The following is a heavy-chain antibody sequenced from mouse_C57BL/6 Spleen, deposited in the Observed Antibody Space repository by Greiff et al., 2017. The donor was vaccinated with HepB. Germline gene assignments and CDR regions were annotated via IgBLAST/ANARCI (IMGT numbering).Heavy chain of an antibody. CDR2: IDPSDSYT. D-gene: IGHD2-3*01. Sequence: VKLQQPGAELVKPGASVKLSCKASGYTFTSYWMQWVKQRPGQGLEWIGEIDPSDSYTNYNQKFKGKATLTVDTSSSTAYMQLSSLTSEDSAVYYCARRIYDGYFYFDYWGQGTTLTVSS. CDR3: ARRIYDGYFYFDY. CDR1: GYTFTSYW. J-gene: IGHJ2*01. V-gene: IGHV1-50*01.